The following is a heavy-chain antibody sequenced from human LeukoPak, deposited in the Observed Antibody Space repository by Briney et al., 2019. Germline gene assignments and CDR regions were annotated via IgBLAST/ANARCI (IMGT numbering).Heavy chain of an antibody. J-gene: IGHJ4*02. CDR2: PSASDGST. CDR3: VRTVESGGGLDY. Sequence: GGTLRLSCVASGFISSNYDMSWVRQAPGKGLAWVSTPSASDGSTYYADSVKDRFIISRDSCKNTLYLHMNSLRVEDTAIYHCVRTVESGGGLDYWGQGTLVTVSS. V-gene: IGHV3-23*01. CDR1: GFISSNYD. D-gene: IGHD3-3*01.